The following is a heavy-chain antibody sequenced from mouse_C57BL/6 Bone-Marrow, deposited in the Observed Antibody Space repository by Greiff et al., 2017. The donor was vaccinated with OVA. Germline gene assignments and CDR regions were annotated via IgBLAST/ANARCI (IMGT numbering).Heavy chain of an antibody. D-gene: IGHD1-1*02. V-gene: IGHV5-17*01. J-gene: IGHJ4*01. CDR2: ISSGSSTI. CDR1: GFTFSDYG. Sequence: EVQRVESGGGLVKPGGSLKLSCAASGFTFSDYGMHWVRQAPEKGLEWVAYISSGSSTIYYADTVKGRVTISRDNAKNTLFLQMTSLRSEDTAMYYCARRHGRYAMDYWGQGTSVTVSS. CDR3: ARRHGRYAMDY.